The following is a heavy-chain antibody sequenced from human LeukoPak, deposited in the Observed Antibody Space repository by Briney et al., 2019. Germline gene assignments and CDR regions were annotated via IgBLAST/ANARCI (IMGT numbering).Heavy chain of an antibody. CDR3: ARAGYDYGDYLRGFDP. D-gene: IGHD4-17*01. V-gene: IGHV1-8*01. J-gene: IGHJ5*02. Sequence: ASVKVSCKASGYTFTSYDINWVRQATGQGLEWMGWMNPNSGNTGYAQKFQGRVTMTRNTSISTAYMELSSLRSEDTAVYYCARAGYDYGDYLRGFDPWGQGTLVTVSS. CDR2: MNPNSGNT. CDR1: GYTFTSYD.